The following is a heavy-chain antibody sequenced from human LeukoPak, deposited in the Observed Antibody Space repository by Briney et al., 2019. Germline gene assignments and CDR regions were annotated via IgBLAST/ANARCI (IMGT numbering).Heavy chain of an antibody. CDR1: GFTFSSYG. CDR3: AKIIGYCSSTSCYAPADAFDI. D-gene: IGHD2-2*01. CDR2: ISYDGSNK. V-gene: IGHV3-30*18. Sequence: PERSLRLSCAASGFTFSSYGMHWVRQAPGKGLEWVAVISYDGSNKYYADSVKGRFTISRDNSKNTLYLQMNSLRAEDTAVYYCAKIIGYCSSTSCYAPADAFDIWGQGKMVTVSS. J-gene: IGHJ3*02.